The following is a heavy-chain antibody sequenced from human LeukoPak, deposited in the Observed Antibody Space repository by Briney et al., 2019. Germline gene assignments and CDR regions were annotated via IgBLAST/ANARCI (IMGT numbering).Heavy chain of an antibody. V-gene: IGHV4-34*01. CDR3: AIMKVGGSYYHRNFDY. Sequence: SETLSLTCAVYGGSFSGYYWSWIRQPPGKGLEWIGEINHSGSTNYNPSLKSRVTISVDTSKNQYSLKLSSVTAADTAVYYCAIMKVGGSYYHRNFDYWGQGTLVTVSS. J-gene: IGHJ4*02. D-gene: IGHD3-10*01. CDR2: INHSGST. CDR1: GGSFSGYY.